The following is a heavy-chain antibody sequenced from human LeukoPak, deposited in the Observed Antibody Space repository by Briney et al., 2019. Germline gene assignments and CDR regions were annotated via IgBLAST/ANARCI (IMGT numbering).Heavy chain of an antibody. J-gene: IGHJ4*02. CDR3: ARDSNWNYDY. V-gene: IGHV4-59*01. CDR2: IYYSGST. Sequence: ASETLSLTCTVSGASISSYYWTWIRQPPGKGLECIGYIYYSGSTNYNPSLKSRVTISVDTSKNQFSLKLTSVTPADTAVYYCARDSNWNYDYWGQGTLVTVSS. CDR1: GASISSYY. D-gene: IGHD1-7*01.